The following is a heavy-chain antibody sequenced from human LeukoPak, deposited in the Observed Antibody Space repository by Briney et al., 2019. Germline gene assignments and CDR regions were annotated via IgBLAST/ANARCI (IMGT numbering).Heavy chain of an antibody. D-gene: IGHD5-12*01. Sequence: GGSLRLSCAASGFSFKDYAMHWVRQSPGKGLEWVAVTSYDESTKYYVDSVRGRFTTSRDNSKNTLFLQMNSLRDEDTAFYYCARDRDWLRDFDYWGQGTLVIVSS. CDR3: ARDRDWLRDFDY. CDR2: TSYDESTK. V-gene: IGHV3-30*04. J-gene: IGHJ4*02. CDR1: GFSFKDYA.